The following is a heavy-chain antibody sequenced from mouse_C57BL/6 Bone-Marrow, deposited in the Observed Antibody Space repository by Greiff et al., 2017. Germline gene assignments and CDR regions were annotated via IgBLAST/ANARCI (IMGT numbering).Heavy chain of an antibody. CDR1: GYSITSGYD. CDR3: ARDSYDSYAMDY. V-gene: IGHV3-1*01. Sequence: EVKVEESGPGMVKPSQSLSLTCTVTGYSITSGYDWHWIRHFPGNKLEWMGYISYSGSTNYNPSLKSRISITHDTSKNHFFLTLNSVTTEDTATYYCARDSYDSYAMDYWGQGTSVTVSS. CDR2: ISYSGST. J-gene: IGHJ4*01.